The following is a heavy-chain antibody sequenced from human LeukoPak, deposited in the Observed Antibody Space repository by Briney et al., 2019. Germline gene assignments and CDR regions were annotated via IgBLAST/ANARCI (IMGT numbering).Heavy chain of an antibody. CDR2: ISSYNGNT. J-gene: IGHJ3*02. Sequence: GASVKVSCKASGYTFTSYGISWVRQAPGQRLEWMGWISSYNGNTNYAQKLQGRVTMSTDTSTGTDYMELRSLRSDDTAVYYCARRVAVARRDAFDIWGQGTMVTVSS. V-gene: IGHV1-18*01. CDR3: ARRVAVARRDAFDI. D-gene: IGHD6-19*01. CDR1: GYTFTSYG.